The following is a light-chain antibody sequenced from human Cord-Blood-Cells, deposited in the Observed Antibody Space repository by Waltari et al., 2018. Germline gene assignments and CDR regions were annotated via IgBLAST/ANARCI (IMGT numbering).Light chain of an antibody. CDR3: QQYNSYSSWT. V-gene: IGKV1-5*03. CDR1: QSISSW. Sequence: DIQMTQSTSTLSASVGDRVTITCRASQSISSWLAWYQQKPGKAPKRLIYKASSLESGVPSRFSGSGSGTEFTLTISSLQPDDFATYYCQQYNSYSSWTFGQGTKVEIK. CDR2: KAS. J-gene: IGKJ1*01.